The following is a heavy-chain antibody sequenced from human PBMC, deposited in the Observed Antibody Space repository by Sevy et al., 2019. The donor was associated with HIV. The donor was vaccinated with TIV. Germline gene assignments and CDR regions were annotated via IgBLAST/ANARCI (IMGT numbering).Heavy chain of an antibody. Sequence: GGSLRLSCAASGFTFSSYAMSWVRQAPGKGLEWVSAISGSGGSTYYADSVKGRFTISRDNSKNTLYLQMNSLRAEDTAVYYCAKDQTVGQQLVHWEIDYWGQGTLVTVSS. D-gene: IGHD6-13*01. CDR1: GFTFSSYA. CDR2: ISGSGGST. V-gene: IGHV3-23*01. CDR3: AKDQTVGQQLVHWEIDY. J-gene: IGHJ4*02.